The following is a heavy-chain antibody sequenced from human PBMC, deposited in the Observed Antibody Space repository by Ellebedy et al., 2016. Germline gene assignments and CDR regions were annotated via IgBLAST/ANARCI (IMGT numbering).Heavy chain of an antibody. CDR2: IKQDGSEK. Sequence: GESLKISXAASGFTFSRYWMSWVGQAPGKGLEWVANIKQDGSEKHYVDSVKGRITISRDNAKNSLYLKMNSLRAEDTAVYYCARGGYCSSTSCYTDVRGPEDSWGQGTLVTVSS. V-gene: IGHV3-7*01. J-gene: IGHJ4*02. CDR3: ARGGYCSSTSCYTDVRGPEDS. CDR1: GFTFSRYW. D-gene: IGHD2-2*02.